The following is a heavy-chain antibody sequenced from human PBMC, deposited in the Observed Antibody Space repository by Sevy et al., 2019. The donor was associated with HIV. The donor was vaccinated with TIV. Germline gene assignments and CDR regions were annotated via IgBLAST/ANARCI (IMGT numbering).Heavy chain of an antibody. J-gene: IGHJ6*02. Sequence: SETLSLTCTVSGGSISSGNYYWSWIRQPAGKGLEWIGRIYTSGSTNYNPSLKIRVTMSVDTSENQFSLKVSSVSAADTAVYYCATDRGRDGYNYYYSYYGMDVWGPGTTVTVPS. CDR3: ATDRGRDGYNYYYSYYGMDV. CDR2: IYTSGST. CDR1: GGSISSGNYY. V-gene: IGHV4-61*02. D-gene: IGHD5-12*01.